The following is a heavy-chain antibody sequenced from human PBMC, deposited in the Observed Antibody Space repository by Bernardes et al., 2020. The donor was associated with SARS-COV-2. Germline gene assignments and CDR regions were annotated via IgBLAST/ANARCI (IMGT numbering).Heavy chain of an antibody. V-gene: IGHV3-15*01. Sequence: GGSLRLSCAASGFTFSNAWMSWVRQAPGKGLEWVGRIKSKTDGGTTDYAAPVKGRFTISRDDSKNTLYLQMNSLKTEDTAVYYCTTGYDSSGYYRRILYYFDYWGQGTLVTVSS. CDR3: TTGYDSSGYYRRILYYFDY. D-gene: IGHD3-22*01. J-gene: IGHJ4*02. CDR1: GFTFSNAW. CDR2: IKSKTDGGTT.